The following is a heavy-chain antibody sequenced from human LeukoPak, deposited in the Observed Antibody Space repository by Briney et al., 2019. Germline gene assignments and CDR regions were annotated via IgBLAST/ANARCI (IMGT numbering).Heavy chain of an antibody. CDR2: INHSGST. D-gene: IGHD5-12*01. J-gene: IGHJ4*02. V-gene: IGHV4-34*01. CDR3: ARGPDSGYDPYYFDY. Sequence: SETLSLTCAVYGGSFSGYYWSWIRQPPGKGLEWIGEINHSGSTNYNPSLKSRVTISVDTSKNQFSLKLSSVTAADTAVYYCARGPDSGYDPYYFDYWGQGTLVTVSS. CDR1: GGSFSGYY.